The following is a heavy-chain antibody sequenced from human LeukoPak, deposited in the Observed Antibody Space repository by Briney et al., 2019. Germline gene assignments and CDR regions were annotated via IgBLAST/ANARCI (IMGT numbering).Heavy chain of an antibody. V-gene: IGHV3-23*01. Sequence: GGSLRLSCAASGLTFTNYAMSWVRQAPGKGLEWVSAISGSGGSTFYADSVKGRFTISRDNSKNTLYLQMNSLRAEDTAVYYCAKDRRITIFGVVIDAARYGMDVWGQGTTVTVSS. CDR2: ISGSGGST. D-gene: IGHD3-3*01. CDR3: AKDRRITIFGVVIDAARYGMDV. J-gene: IGHJ6*02. CDR1: GLTFTNYA.